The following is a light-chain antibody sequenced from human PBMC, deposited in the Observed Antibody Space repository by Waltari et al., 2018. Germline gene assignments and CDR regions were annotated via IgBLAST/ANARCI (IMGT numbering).Light chain of an antibody. J-gene: IGLJ2*01. Sequence: QSVLTQPPSASGTPGQRITVPCSGSRSNLGSNTVNRYQQLPGTAPKLLIYKNNRRPSGVPDRFSGSKSGTSASLAISGLQSEDEADYFCATWDNGLNGVVFGGGSKVTVL. CDR2: KNN. CDR3: ATWDNGLNGVV. CDR1: RSNLGSNT. V-gene: IGLV1-44*01.